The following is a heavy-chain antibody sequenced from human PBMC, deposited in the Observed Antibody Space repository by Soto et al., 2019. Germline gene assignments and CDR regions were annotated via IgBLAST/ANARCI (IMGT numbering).Heavy chain of an antibody. Sequence: SETLSLTCTVSGGSISSYYWSWIRQPPGKGLEWIGYIYYRGNTNYNPSLKSRVTISVDTSKNQFSLKVNSVTAADTAVYYCVRSNYFDYWGQGTLVTVSS. J-gene: IGHJ4*02. CDR2: IYYRGNT. CDR1: GGSISSYY. CDR3: VRSNYFDY. V-gene: IGHV4-59*01.